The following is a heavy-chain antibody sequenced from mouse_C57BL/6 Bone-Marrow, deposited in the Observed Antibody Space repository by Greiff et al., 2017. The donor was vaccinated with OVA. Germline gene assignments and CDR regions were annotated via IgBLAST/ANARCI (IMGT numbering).Heavy chain of an antibody. CDR1: GYTFTSYW. CDR2: NYPGNSDT. D-gene: IGHD1-1*02. Sequence: EVQLQESGTVLARPGASVKMSCKTSGYTFTSYWMHWVKQRPGQGLEWIGANYPGNSDTSYNQKFKGKAKLTAVTSASTAYMELSSLTNEDSAVYYCTRTLYGFDVWGTGTTVTVSS. CDR3: TRTLYGFDV. V-gene: IGHV1-5*01. J-gene: IGHJ1*03.